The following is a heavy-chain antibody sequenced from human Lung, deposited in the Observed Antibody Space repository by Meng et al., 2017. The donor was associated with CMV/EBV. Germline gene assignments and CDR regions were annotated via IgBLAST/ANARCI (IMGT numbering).Heavy chain of an antibody. J-gene: IGHJ4*02. Sequence: SXAASGFTFNTYSMTWVRQAPGKGLEWVSYISSSGTTIHYADSVKGRFTISRDNGKNSLYLQMNSLRAEDTALYYCARGMSIAAPRFFVYWGQGAXVNGAS. D-gene: IGHD6-6*01. V-gene: IGHV3-48*04. CDR2: ISSSGTTI. CDR3: ARGMSIAAPRFFVY. CDR1: GFTFNTYS.